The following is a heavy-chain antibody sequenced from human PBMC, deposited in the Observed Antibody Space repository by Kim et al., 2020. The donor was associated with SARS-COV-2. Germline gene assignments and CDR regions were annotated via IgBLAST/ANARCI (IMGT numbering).Heavy chain of an antibody. Sequence: GGSLRLSCAASGFTFSDYYMSWIRQAPGKGLEWVSYISSSSSYTNYADSVKGRFTISRDNAKNSLYLQMNSLRAEDTAVYYCARDRYSSGWMYYFDYWGQGTLVTVSS. CDR2: ISSSSSYT. V-gene: IGHV3-11*05. CDR1: GFTFSDYY. D-gene: IGHD6-19*01. J-gene: IGHJ4*02. CDR3: ARDRYSSGWMYYFDY.